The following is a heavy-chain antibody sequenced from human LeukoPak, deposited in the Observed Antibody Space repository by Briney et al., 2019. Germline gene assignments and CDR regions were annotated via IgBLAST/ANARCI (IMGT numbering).Heavy chain of an antibody. CDR2: IIPILGIA. CDR1: GGTFSSYA. CDR3: ARVRGVTAWFDP. V-gene: IGHV1-69*04. Sequence: SVKVSCKASGGTFSSYAISWVRRAPGQGLEWMGRIIPILGIANYAQKFQGRVTITADKSTSTAYMELSSLRSEDTAVYYCARVRGVTAWFDPWGQGTLVTVSS. J-gene: IGHJ5*02. D-gene: IGHD3-10*01.